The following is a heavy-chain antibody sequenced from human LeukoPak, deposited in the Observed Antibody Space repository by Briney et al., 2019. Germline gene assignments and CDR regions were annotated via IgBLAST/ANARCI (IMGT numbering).Heavy chain of an antibody. CDR2: INHSGST. J-gene: IGHJ4*02. CDR3: ARPRTTVRYFDWAFDY. Sequence: SETLSLTCAVYGGSFSGYYWSWIRQPPGKGLEWIGEINHSGSTNYNPSLKSRVTISVDTSKNQFSLKLSSVTAADTAVYYCARPRTTVRYFDWAFDYWGQGTLVTVSS. D-gene: IGHD3-9*01. CDR1: GGSFSGYY. V-gene: IGHV4-34*01.